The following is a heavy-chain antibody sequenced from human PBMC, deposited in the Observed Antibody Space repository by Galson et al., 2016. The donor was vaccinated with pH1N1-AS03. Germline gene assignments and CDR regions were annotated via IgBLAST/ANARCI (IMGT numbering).Heavy chain of an antibody. Sequence: SVKVSCKASGGSFFSHTVYWVRQAPGQGLEWMGRIVPILGMTNYAQKFQGRATIAVDRSTGTAYMELTSLRDEDTAVYYCAKARHPTLTAVYFDYWGQGTLVTVSS. J-gene: IGHJ4*02. V-gene: IGHV1-69*02. CDR2: IVPILGMT. CDR3: AKARHPTLTAVYFDY. D-gene: IGHD4-17*01. CDR1: GGSFFSHT.